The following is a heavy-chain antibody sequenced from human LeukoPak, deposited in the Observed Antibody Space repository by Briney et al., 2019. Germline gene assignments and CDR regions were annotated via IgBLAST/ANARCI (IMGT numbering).Heavy chain of an antibody. Sequence: GGSLRLSCAASGITFNSYTMNWVRQAPGKGLEWVSLISWDGGSTYYADSVKGRFTISRDNSKNSLYLQMNSLRAEDTALYYCAKAGYCSGGSCYYFDYWGQGTLVTVSS. CDR3: AKAGYCSGGSCYYFDY. V-gene: IGHV3-43D*03. D-gene: IGHD2-15*01. CDR2: ISWDGGST. CDR1: GITFNSYT. J-gene: IGHJ4*02.